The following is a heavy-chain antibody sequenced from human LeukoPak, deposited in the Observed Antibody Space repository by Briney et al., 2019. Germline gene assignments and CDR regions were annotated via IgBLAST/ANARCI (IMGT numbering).Heavy chain of an antibody. CDR3: AKKSPDSSGNPAYD. CDR2: ISRSGTET. Sequence: GGSLRLSCAGAGFTFSNYGMSWVRQAPGKGLEWVSVISRSGTETYHADSVRGRFTISRDNAKNTLYLQMNSLRAEDTAVYYCAKKSPDSSGNPAYDWGQGTLVTVSS. CDR1: GFTFSNYG. D-gene: IGHD4-23*01. J-gene: IGHJ4*02. V-gene: IGHV3-23*01.